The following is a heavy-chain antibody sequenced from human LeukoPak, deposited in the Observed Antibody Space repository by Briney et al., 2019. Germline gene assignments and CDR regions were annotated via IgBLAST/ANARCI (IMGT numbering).Heavy chain of an antibody. V-gene: IGHV4-59*13. CDR3: ARAGNSFDTGYFFDY. J-gene: IGHJ4*02. D-gene: IGHD3-9*01. CDR1: GGSLNNYY. Sequence: SETLSLTCTVSGGSLNNYYWGWIRQAAGRGLEWIAYSYYTGSTYYNPSLKSRVTISLDTSKNQFSLKVTSVTAADTAVYYCARAGNSFDTGYFFDYWGQGTLVTVSS. CDR2: SYYTGST.